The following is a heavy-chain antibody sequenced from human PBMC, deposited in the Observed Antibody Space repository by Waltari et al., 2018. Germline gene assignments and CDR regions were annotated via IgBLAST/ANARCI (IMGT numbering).Heavy chain of an antibody. Sequence: EEQLVESGGVLVQPGGSLRLSCEAAGFPFRSGWMNWVRQSPGKGLEWVAKIKTDGSEKYYMDSVKGRFTISRDNAKNSLYLQMNSLRGDDTAVYYCARKARWFYYAMDLWGQGTTVTVSS. CDR2: IKTDGSEK. CDR3: ARKARWFYYAMDL. J-gene: IGHJ6*02. V-gene: IGHV3-7*01. D-gene: IGHD3-9*01. CDR1: GFPFRSGW.